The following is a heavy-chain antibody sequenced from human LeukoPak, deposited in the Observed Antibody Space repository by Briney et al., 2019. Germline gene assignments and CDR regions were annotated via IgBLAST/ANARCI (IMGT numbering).Heavy chain of an antibody. V-gene: IGHV3-73*01. J-gene: IGHJ4*02. D-gene: IGHD6-13*01. CDR2: IRTKPNSYAT. CDR1: GFAFSASA. Sequence: PGGSLRLSCAASGFAFSASAMHWVRQASGKGLEWVGRIRTKPNSYATAYAASVKGRFTISRDDSKNTAYLQMNSLKTEDTAVYYCTRSLSSSSDYWGQGTLVTVSS. CDR3: TRSLSSSSDY.